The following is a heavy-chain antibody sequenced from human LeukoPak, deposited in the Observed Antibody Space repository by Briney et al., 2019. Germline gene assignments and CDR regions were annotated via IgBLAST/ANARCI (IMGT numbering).Heavy chain of an antibody. CDR3: ARAHISVAGTLGY. Sequence: SETLSLTCTVSGGSINTYYWSWNRQPPGKGLEWVGYIYYTGSTNYNPSLKSRVTISVDTSKNQISLKLTSVTAADTAVYYCARAHISVAGTLGYWGQGTLVTVSS. J-gene: IGHJ4*02. V-gene: IGHV4-59*01. CDR2: IYYTGST. CDR1: GGSINTYY. D-gene: IGHD6-19*01.